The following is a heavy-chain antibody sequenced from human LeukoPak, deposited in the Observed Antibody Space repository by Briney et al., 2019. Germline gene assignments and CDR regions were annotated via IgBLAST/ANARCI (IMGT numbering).Heavy chain of an antibody. Sequence: ASVKVSCKASGYTFTSYGISWVRQAPGQGLEWMGWISAYNGNTNYAQKLQGRVTMTTDTSTSTAYMELSSLRSEDTAVYYCARDQDGYSVYDPRPFDIWGQGTMVTVSS. J-gene: IGHJ3*02. CDR1: GYTFTSYG. V-gene: IGHV1-18*01. CDR3: ARDQDGYSVYDPRPFDI. D-gene: IGHD5/OR15-5a*01. CDR2: ISAYNGNT.